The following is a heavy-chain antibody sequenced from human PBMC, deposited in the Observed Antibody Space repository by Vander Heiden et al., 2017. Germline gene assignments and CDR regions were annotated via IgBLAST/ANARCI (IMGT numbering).Heavy chain of an antibody. CDR3: AKDGSGGGGNPNY. Sequence: QVQLVESGGGVVQPGRSLRLSCAASGFTFSSYGMPWVRQAPGKGLEWVAVISYDGSNKYYADSVKGRFTISRDNSKNTLYLQMNSLRAEDTAVYYCAKDGSGGGGNPNYWGQGTLVTVSS. CDR2: ISYDGSNK. CDR1: GFTFSSYG. J-gene: IGHJ4*02. D-gene: IGHD3-10*01. V-gene: IGHV3-30*18.